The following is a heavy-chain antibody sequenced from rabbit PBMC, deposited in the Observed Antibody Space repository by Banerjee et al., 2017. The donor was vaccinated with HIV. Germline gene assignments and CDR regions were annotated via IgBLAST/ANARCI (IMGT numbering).Heavy chain of an antibody. CDR2: IYAGSSGST. V-gene: IGHV1S45*01. Sequence: QEQLEESGGDLVKPGGSLTITCTASGFSFSNKYVMGWVRQAPGKGLEWISCIYAGSSGSTYYASWAKGRFTISKTSSTTVTLQMTSLTAADTATYFCARRDGSSGGYAHSLWGPGTLVTVS. CDR1: GFSFSNKYV. D-gene: IGHD1-1*01. J-gene: IGHJ6*01. CDR3: ARRDGSSGGYAHSL.